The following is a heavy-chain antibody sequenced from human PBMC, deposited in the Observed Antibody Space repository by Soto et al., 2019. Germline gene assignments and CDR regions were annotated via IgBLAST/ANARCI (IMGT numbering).Heavy chain of an antibody. Sequence: GGTLTLSCAASGFTIITYAMTWIRQAPGKGLDWVAIVSRSADRTYYANSGKGRFTITRDNSNDTLYLQMISSGADDAAVYYCATAVGDGPWFEPWGQGTLVTVSS. CDR3: ATAVGDGPWFEP. CDR1: GFTIITYA. D-gene: IGHD1-26*01. CDR2: VSRSADRT. V-gene: IGHV3-23*01. J-gene: IGHJ5*02.